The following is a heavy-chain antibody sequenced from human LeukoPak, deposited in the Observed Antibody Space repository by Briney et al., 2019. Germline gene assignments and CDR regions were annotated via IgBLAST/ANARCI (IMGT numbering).Heavy chain of an antibody. CDR1: GGSFSDYY. CDR2: INHSGST. Sequence: SETLSLTCAVYGGSFSDYYWTWIRQPPGKGLEWIGEINHSGSTNYNPSLKSRVTISVDTSKKQFFLRLSSVTAADTAVYYCARGFSHWGQGTLVTVSS. J-gene: IGHJ4*02. V-gene: IGHV4-34*01. CDR3: ARGFSH.